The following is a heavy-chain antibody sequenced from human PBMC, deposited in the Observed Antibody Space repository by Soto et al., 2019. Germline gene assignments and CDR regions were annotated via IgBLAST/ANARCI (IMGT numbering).Heavy chain of an antibody. CDR2: INPKSGDT. Sequence: GASVKVSCKASGYTFTGYYIHWVRQAPGQGLEWMGWINPKSGDTNYAQKFQGRVSMTRDTSITTAYMEVSRLKSDDTAVYYCARGSPRMGALPTYWGRGTLVTVSS. V-gene: IGHV1-2*02. D-gene: IGHD1-26*01. J-gene: IGHJ4*02. CDR1: GYTFTGYY. CDR3: ARGSPRMGALPTY.